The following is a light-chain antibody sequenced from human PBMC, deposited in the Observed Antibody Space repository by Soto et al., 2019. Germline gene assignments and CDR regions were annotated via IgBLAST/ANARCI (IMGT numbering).Light chain of an antibody. Sequence: QSVLTQPASVSGSPGQSITLSCTGTSSDVGSYNLVSWYQQHPGKAPKLMISEVTKRPSGVSTRFSGSKSGNTASLTISGLQAEDESDYYCCSYAGSSTGVFGGGTKLTVL. CDR1: SSDVGSYNL. CDR3: CSYAGSSTGV. V-gene: IGLV2-23*02. J-gene: IGLJ3*02. CDR2: EVT.